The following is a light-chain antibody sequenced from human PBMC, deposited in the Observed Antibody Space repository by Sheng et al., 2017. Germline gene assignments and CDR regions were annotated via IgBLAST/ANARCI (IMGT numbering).Light chain of an antibody. CDR2: GNT. V-gene: IGLV1-40*01. J-gene: IGLJ3*02. CDR3: QSYDSSLGGSWV. CDR1: SSDIGAGYD. Sequence: QSVLTQPPSVSGAPGQRVTISCTGSSSDIGAGYDVHWYQQLPGTAPQLLIYGNTNRPSGVPDRFSASKSGTSASLAITGLQAEDEADYFCQSYDSSLGGSWVFGGGTKLTVL.